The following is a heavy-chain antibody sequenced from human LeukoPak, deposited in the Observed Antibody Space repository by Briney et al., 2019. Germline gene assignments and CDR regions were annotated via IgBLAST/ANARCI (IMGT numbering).Heavy chain of an antibody. J-gene: IGHJ5*02. Sequence: SVTVSCKASGGTFSSYAISWVRQAPGQGLEWMGGIIPIFGTANYAQKFQGRVTITADESTSTAYMELSSLRSEDTAVYYCARDTFHDYGDNWFDPWGQGTLVTVSS. CDR1: GGTFSSYA. CDR3: ARDTFHDYGDNWFDP. CDR2: IIPIFGTA. D-gene: IGHD4-17*01. V-gene: IGHV1-69*13.